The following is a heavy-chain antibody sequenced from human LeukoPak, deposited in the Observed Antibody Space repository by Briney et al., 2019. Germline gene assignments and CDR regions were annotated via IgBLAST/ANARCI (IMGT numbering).Heavy chain of an antibody. D-gene: IGHD3-10*01. V-gene: IGHV3-23*01. CDR1: GYTFSGYA. CDR2: ISGTTGTI. CDR3: ARVKGYFATGNYFGFFDF. J-gene: IGHJ4*02. Sequence: GGSLRLSCEASGYTFSGYAMSWVRQAPGKGLEWVSTISGTTGTIYYADSVKGRFSISRDNSKNTLYLQMKSLRAEDTAEYHCARVKGYFATGNYFGFFDFWGQGTLVTASS.